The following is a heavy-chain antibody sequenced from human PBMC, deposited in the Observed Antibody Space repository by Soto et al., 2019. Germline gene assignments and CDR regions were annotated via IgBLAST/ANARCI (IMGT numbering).Heavy chain of an antibody. V-gene: IGHV3-23*01. CDR2: ISGSGDRT. CDR1: GITISNYP. CDR3: VTDDGGYPSTAPH. J-gene: IGHJ4*02. Sequence: EVQLLASGGGLVQPGGSLRLSCAASGITISNYPMSWVRQAPGKGLDWVSGISGSGDRTYDADSAKGRFTISKDNSRNSLSLQLDSLGVEDTAVYFCVTDDGGYPSTAPHWGQGTLVTVSS. D-gene: IGHD3-22*01.